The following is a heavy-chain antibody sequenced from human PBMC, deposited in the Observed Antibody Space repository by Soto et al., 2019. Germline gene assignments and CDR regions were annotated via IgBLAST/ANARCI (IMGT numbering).Heavy chain of an antibody. CDR3: AKGAAAGFRGCFDY. V-gene: IGHV3-30*18. J-gene: IGHJ4*02. Sequence: GGSLRLSCAASGFTFSSYGMHWVRQAPGKGLEWVAVISYDGSNKYYADSVKGRFTISRDNSKNTLYLQMNSLRAEDTAVYYCAKGAAAGFRGCFDYWGQGTLVTVSS. CDR1: GFTFSSYG. D-gene: IGHD6-13*01. CDR2: ISYDGSNK.